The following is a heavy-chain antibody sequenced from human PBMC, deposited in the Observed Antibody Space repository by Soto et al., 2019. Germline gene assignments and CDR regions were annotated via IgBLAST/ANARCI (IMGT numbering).Heavy chain of an antibody. J-gene: IGHJ6*02. D-gene: IGHD3-10*01. V-gene: IGHV4-59*01. CDR3: AGLLTMIRGYGMDV. Sequence: SETLSLTCTVSGGSISSYSWSWIRQPPGKGLEWIACIHYSGSTNYNPSLKSRVTISVDTSKNQFSLKVTSVTAADTAVYYCAGLLTMIRGYGMDVWGQGTTVTVSS. CDR1: GGSISSYS. CDR2: IHYSGST.